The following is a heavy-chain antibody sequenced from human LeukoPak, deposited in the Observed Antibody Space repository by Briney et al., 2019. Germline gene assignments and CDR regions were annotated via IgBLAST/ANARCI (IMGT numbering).Heavy chain of an antibody. V-gene: IGHV4-31*03. D-gene: IGHD5-12*01. J-gene: IGHJ4*02. CDR1: GGSISSGGYY. CDR3: ARVDSGSSPLLDY. CDR2: IYYSGST. Sequence: SQTLSLTCTVSGGSISSGGYYWSWIRQHPGKGLEWIGYIYYSGSTYYNPSLKSRVTISVDTSKNQFSLKLSSVTAADTAVYYCARVDSGSSPLLDYWGQGTLVTVSS.